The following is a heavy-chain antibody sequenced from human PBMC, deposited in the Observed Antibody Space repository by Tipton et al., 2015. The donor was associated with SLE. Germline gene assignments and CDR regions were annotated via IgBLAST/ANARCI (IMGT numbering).Heavy chain of an antibody. Sequence: HSGPEVKKPGASVKVSCKASGSTFTSYDINWVRQATGQGLEWMGWINPNSGNTGYAQKFQGRVTMTRNTSISTAYMELSSLRSEDTAVYYCARGTYSVGDWFVPWGRGTLVTFSS. CDR1: GSTFTSYD. D-gene: IGHD5/OR15-5a*01. CDR3: ARGTYSVGDWFVP. CDR2: INPNSGNT. V-gene: IGHV1-8*01. J-gene: IGHJ5*02.